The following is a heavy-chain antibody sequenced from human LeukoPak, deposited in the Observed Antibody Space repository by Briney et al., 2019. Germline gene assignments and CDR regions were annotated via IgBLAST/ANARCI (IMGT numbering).Heavy chain of an antibody. J-gene: IGHJ3*02. CDR3: ARPRSLMTRDAFDI. D-gene: IGHD3-16*01. CDR1: GYTFTGYY. CDR2: ISAYSGNT. V-gene: IGHV1-18*04. Sequence: ASVKVSCKASGYTFTGYYMHWVRQAPGQGLGWMGWISAYSGNTNYAQNLQGRVTMTTDTSTSTVYLELRSLRSDDTAVYYCARPRSLMTRDAFDIWGQGTMVTVSS.